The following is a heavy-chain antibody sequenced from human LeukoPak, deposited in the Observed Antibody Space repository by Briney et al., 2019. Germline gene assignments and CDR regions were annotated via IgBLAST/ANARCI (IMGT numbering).Heavy chain of an antibody. Sequence: SETLSLTCTVSGGSISSSSYYWGWIRQPPGKGLEWIGSIYYSGSTYYNPSLKSRVTISVDTSKNQFSLKLSSVTAADTAVYYCAREHVYCSSTSCYTGGGFDPWGQGTLVTVSS. J-gene: IGHJ5*02. CDR2: IYYSGST. CDR1: GGSISSSSYY. CDR3: AREHVYCSSTSCYTGGGFDP. D-gene: IGHD2-2*02. V-gene: IGHV4-39*07.